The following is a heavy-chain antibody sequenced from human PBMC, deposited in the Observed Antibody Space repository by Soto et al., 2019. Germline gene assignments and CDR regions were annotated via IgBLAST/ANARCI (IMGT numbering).Heavy chain of an antibody. D-gene: IGHD2-15*01. CDR2: IIPILGTA. CDR3: ARDPGGYCSGGSCNQDY. V-gene: IGHV1-69*01. Sequence: QVQLVQSGAEVKKPGSSVKVSCKASGGTFSSYAISWVRQAPGQGLEWMGGIIPILGTANCAQKFQGRVTITADESTSTAYMELSSLRSEDTAVYYCARDPGGYCSGGSCNQDYWGQGTLVTVSS. J-gene: IGHJ4*02. CDR1: GGTFSSYA.